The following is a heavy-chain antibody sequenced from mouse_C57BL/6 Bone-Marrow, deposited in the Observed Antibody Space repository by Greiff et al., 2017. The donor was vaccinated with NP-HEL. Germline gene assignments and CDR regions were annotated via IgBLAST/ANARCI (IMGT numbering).Heavy chain of an antibody. J-gene: IGHJ3*01. CDR3: ARDNDYEGFAY. CDR1: GISITTGNYR. V-gene: IGHV3-5*01. Sequence: DVMLVESGPGLVKPSQTVFLTCTVTGISITTGNYRWSWIRQFPGNKLEWIGYIYYSGTITYNPSLTSRTPITRDTPKNQFFLEMNSLTAEDTATYYCARDNDYEGFAYWGQGTLVTVSA. CDR2: IYYSGTI. D-gene: IGHD2-4*01.